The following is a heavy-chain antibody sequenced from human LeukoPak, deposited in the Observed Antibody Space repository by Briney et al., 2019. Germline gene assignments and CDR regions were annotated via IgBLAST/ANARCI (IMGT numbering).Heavy chain of an antibody. Sequence: ASVKVSCKASGYTFTGYYMHWVRQAPGQGLEWMGWINPNSGGTNYAQKFQGRVTMTRDTSTSTAYMELSRLRSDDTAVYYCARALRATGEIDYWGQGTLVTVSS. D-gene: IGHD7-27*01. CDR3: ARALRATGEIDY. V-gene: IGHV1-2*02. J-gene: IGHJ4*02. CDR1: GYTFTGYY. CDR2: INPNSGGT.